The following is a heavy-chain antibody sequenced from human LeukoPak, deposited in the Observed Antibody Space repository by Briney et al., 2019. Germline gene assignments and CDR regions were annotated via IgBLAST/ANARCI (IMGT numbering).Heavy chain of an antibody. V-gene: IGHV3-30*18. CDR1: GFTFGSYG. Sequence: GGSLRLSCAASGFTFGSYGMHWVRQAPRKGLEWVALISYDGSKEYYGDSVKGRFTISRDNYKNTLYLQMNSLRAEDTAVYYCAKDQGYTYGHSFDYWGQGTLVTVSS. D-gene: IGHD5-18*01. J-gene: IGHJ4*02. CDR3: AKDQGYTYGHSFDY. CDR2: ISYDGSKE.